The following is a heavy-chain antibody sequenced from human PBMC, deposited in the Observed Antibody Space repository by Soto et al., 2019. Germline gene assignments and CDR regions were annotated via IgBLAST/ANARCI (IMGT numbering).Heavy chain of an antibody. J-gene: IGHJ6*02. CDR1: GGTFSGYA. CDR2: IIPIFGTA. Sequence: SVKVSCKASGGTFSGYAISWVRQAPGQGLEWMGGIIPIFGTANYAQKFQGRVTITADESTSTAYMELSSLRSEDTAVYYCARDFSAYYYYYGMDVWGQGTTVTVSS. D-gene: IGHD3-3*01. V-gene: IGHV1-69*13. CDR3: ARDFSAYYYYYGMDV.